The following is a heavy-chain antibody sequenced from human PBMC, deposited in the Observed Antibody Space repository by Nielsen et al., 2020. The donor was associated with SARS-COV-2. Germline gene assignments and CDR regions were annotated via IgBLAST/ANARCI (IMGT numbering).Heavy chain of an antibody. V-gene: IGHV7-4-1*02. CDR2: INTNTGNP. CDR3: AREGTYSSGWPEDY. CDR1: GDTLTQLS. J-gene: IGHJ4*02. D-gene: IGHD6-19*01. Sequence: ASVKVSCKVPGDTLTQLSMHWVRQAPGQGLEWMGWINTNTGNPTYAQGFTGRFVFSLDTSVSTAYLQISSLKAEDTAVYYCAREGTYSSGWPEDYWGQGTLVTVSS.